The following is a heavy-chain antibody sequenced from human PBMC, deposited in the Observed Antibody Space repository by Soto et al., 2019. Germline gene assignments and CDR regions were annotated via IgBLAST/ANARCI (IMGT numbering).Heavy chain of an antibody. CDR1: GGSISSGGYY. CDR2: IYYSGST. CDR3: ARDLGVQLATDGTGVYYYYGMDV. D-gene: IGHD6-6*01. Sequence: TLSLTCTVSGGSISSGGYYWSWIRQHPGKGLEWIGYIYYSGSTYYNPSLKSRVTISVDTSKNQFSLKLSSVTAADTAVYYCARDLGVQLATDGTGVYYYYGMDVWGQGTTVTVSS. V-gene: IGHV4-31*03. J-gene: IGHJ6*02.